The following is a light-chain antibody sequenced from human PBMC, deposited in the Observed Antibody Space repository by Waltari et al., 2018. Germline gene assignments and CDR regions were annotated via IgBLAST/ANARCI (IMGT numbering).Light chain of an antibody. Sequence: IQMTQSPSSLSASVGDRVTITCRASQSISSSLNWYQQIPGKAPKLLIYVASNLQSGVPSRFSGSGSGTDFSLTISSLQPEDFATYYCQQSYITTYTFGQGTKV. CDR1: QSISSS. CDR3: QQSYITTYT. V-gene: IGKV1-39*01. CDR2: VAS. J-gene: IGKJ2*01.